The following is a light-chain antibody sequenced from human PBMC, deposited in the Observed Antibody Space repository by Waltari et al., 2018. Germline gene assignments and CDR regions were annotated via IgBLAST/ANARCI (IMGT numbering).Light chain of an antibody. Sequence: DIQMTQYPPTLSASVGDRVTLTCRASLNIFGRLAWYQQKPGKPPKLLIYETSNLESGVPSRLSGSGSGTDFTLVIDSLQPDDFATYYCQNYHIRKAFGQGTNVEIK. CDR2: ETS. CDR1: LNIFGR. V-gene: IGKV1-5*03. J-gene: IGKJ2*01. CDR3: QNYHIRKA.